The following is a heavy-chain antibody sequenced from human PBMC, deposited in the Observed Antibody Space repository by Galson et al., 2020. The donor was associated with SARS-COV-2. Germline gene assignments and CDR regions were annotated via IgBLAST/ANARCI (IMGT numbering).Heavy chain of an antibody. V-gene: IGHV1-18*01. CDR2: ISGYNGDT. CDR3: ARGIYDSSGYQMGY. Sequence: ASVKVSCKASGYIFNTYGISWVRQAPGQGLEWMGWISGYNGDTILAQKLQGRVTMTTDTSTSTVYMELRSLISDDTAVYYCARGIYDSSGYQMGYWGQGTLVTVSS. J-gene: IGHJ4*02. D-gene: IGHD3-22*01. CDR1: GYIFNTYG.